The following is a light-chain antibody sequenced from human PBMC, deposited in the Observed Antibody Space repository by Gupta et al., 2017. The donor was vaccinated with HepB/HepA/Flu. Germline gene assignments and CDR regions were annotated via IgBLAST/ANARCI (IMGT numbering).Light chain of an antibody. J-gene: IGKJ2*04. CDR2: AAS. Sequence: DIQMTQSPSSLSASVGDRVTITCRASQSINNYLNWYQQKPGKAPSLLIYAASSLHRGVPSRFSGSGSGTEFTLTISSLQPEDFATYYCQHSYSSPMSSFGQGTKLEIK. V-gene: IGKV1-39*01. CDR3: QHSYSSPMSS. CDR1: QSINNY.